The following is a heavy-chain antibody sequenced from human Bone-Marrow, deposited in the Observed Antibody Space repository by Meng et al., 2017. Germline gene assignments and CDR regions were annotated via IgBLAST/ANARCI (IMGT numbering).Heavy chain of an antibody. CDR1: GFTFSSYA. D-gene: IGHD4-23*01. Sequence: GESLKISCAASGFTFSSYAMSWVRQAPGKGLEWVSVIYSGGSTYYADSVKGRFTISRDNAKNTLYLQMNSLRAEDTAVYYCARAAVTVVTPFDYWGQGTLVTVSS. CDR2: IYSGGST. J-gene: IGHJ4*02. V-gene: IGHV3-66*01. CDR3: ARAAVTVVTPFDY.